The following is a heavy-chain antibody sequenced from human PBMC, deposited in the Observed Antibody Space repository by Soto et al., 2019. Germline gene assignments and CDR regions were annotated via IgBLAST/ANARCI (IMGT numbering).Heavy chain of an antibody. CDR1: GFAFSNFG. V-gene: IGHV3-30*03. Sequence: GGSLRLSCAASGFAFSNFGMQWGRQAPGKGLEWVASISYDGNTKKFSDSVKGRFTISRDNSSNTLYLQMNSLRSDDTAVYYCARDYYDSSGYLAPLDYWGQGTLVTVSS. J-gene: IGHJ4*02. CDR3: ARDYYDSSGYLAPLDY. CDR2: ISYDGNTK. D-gene: IGHD3-22*01.